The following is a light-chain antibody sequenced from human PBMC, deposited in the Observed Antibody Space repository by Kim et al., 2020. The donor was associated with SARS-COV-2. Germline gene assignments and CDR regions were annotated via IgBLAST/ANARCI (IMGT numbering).Light chain of an antibody. CDR3: QQYNNWPFMYT. CDR2: GAS. Sequence: EIVMTQSPATLSVSPGERATLSCRASQSVSSNLAWYQQKPGQAPRLLIYGASTRATGIPARFSGSGSGTEFTLTISSLQSEDFAVYYCQQYNNWPFMYTFGQGTKLVI. J-gene: IGKJ2*01. CDR1: QSVSSN. V-gene: IGKV3-15*01.